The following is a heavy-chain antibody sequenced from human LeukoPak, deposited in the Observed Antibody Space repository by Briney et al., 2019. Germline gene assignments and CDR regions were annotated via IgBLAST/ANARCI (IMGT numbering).Heavy chain of an antibody. CDR1: GGSFSGYY. V-gene: IGHV4-34*01. J-gene: IGHJ3*02. CDR3: ARGPRRYGVVVPAAPSGAFDI. CDR2: INHSGST. Sequence: SETLSLTCAVYGGSFSGYYWSWIRQPPGKGLEWIGEINHSGSTNYNPSLKSRVTISVDTSKIQFSLKLSSVTAADTAVYYCARGPRRYGVVVPAAPSGAFDIWGQGTMVTVSS. D-gene: IGHD2-2*01.